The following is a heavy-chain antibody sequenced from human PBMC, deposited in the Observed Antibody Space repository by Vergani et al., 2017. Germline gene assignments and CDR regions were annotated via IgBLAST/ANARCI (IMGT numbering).Heavy chain of an antibody. D-gene: IGHD3-9*01. CDR2: IYYSGST. V-gene: IGHV4-31*03. J-gene: IGHJ4*02. Sequence: QVQLKKSGPELVKPSQTLSLPSPFPGGPIRSGGSSWIWIRQHPGKGLDWIGSIYYSGSTYYNPPLKSRVTISVDTSKNQFSLKLSSVTAADTAVYYCARVAYDILTGYQDWGQGTLVTVSS. CDR3: ARVAYDILTGYQD. CDR1: GGPIRSGGSS.